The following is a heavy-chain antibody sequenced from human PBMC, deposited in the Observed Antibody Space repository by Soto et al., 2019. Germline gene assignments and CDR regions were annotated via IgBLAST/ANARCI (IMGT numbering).Heavy chain of an antibody. CDR2: IYSSGTA. Sequence: SDTLSLTCTASGGSISSYSSSWPRQPPGKGLEWIGYIYSSGTATYDPSLKKQVNISVDTSKNRVSLKRSSVTAADTAVYYCARGRRYYYESSGPGGAFDIWGQGTMVTVSS. V-gene: IGHV4-59*01. J-gene: IGHJ3*02. D-gene: IGHD3-22*01. CDR1: GGSISSYS. CDR3: ARGRRYYYESSGPGGAFDI.